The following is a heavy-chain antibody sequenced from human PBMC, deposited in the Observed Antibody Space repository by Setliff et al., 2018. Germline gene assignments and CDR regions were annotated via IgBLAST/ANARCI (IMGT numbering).Heavy chain of an antibody. CDR1: GYTFTGYY. J-gene: IGHJ6*03. V-gene: IGHV1-2*02. D-gene: IGHD3-9*01. Sequence: WASVKVSCKASGYTFTGYYIHWVRQAPGQGLEYMGWINPNSGGTNYAPKFQGRVAMTRDTSISTVYMEVGRLRSDDTAVYFCARDGDILTTYYIYYYYMDVWGKGTTVTVSS. CDR2: INPNSGGT. CDR3: ARDGDILTTYYIYYYYMDV.